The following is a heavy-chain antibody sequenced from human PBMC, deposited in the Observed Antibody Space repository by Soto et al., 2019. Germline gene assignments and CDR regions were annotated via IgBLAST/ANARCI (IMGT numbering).Heavy chain of an antibody. V-gene: IGHV3-21*01. J-gene: IGHJ4*02. CDR2: ISSTTNYI. Sequence: GGSLRLSCAASGFTFTRYSMNWVRQAPGKGLEWVSSISSTTNYIYYADSMKGRFTVSRDNAKNSVYLDMNSLSAEDTAVYYCARESEDLTSNFDYWGQGTLGTVSS. CDR1: GFTFTRYS. CDR3: ARESEDLTSNFDY.